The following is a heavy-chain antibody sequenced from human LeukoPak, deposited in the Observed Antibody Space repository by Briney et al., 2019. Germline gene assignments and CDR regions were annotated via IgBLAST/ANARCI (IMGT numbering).Heavy chain of an antibody. CDR3: VKAFNFPNWNRTPFDY. Sequence: GGSLRLSCAASGFTFSSSAMSWVRQAPGKGLEWVSSISGGGSNTNHADSVKGRFTISRDNSKSTLYLQMNSLTAEDTAVYYCVKAFNFPNWNRTPFDYWGQGTLVTVSS. CDR2: ISGGGSNT. CDR1: GFTFSSSA. D-gene: IGHD1-1*01. V-gene: IGHV3-23*01. J-gene: IGHJ4*02.